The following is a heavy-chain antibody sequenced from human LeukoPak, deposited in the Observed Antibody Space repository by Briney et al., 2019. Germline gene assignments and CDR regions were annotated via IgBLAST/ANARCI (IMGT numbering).Heavy chain of an antibody. CDR3: ARDYGGNYESGGAFDY. Sequence: PGGSLRLSCAASGFTFSSYWMRWVRQAPGKGLEWVANIKQDGSEKYYVDSVKGRFTISRDNAKNSLYLQMNSLRAEDTAVYYCARDYGGNYESGGAFDYWGQGTLVTVSS. V-gene: IGHV3-7*01. D-gene: IGHD4-23*01. CDR1: GFTFSSYW. CDR2: IKQDGSEK. J-gene: IGHJ4*02.